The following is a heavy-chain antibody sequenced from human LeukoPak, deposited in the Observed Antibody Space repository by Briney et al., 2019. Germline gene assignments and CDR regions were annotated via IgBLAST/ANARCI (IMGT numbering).Heavy chain of an antibody. CDR3: ARDIVVVDSYYFDY. CDR2: INSDGSST. D-gene: IGHD3-22*01. Sequence: GGSLRLSCAASGFTFRSYWMHWVRQAPGRGLVWVSRINSDGSSTSYADSVKGRFTISRDNAKNTLYLQMNSLRAEDTAVYYCARDIVVVDSYYFDYWGQGTLVTVSS. CDR1: GFTFRSYW. J-gene: IGHJ4*02. V-gene: IGHV3-74*01.